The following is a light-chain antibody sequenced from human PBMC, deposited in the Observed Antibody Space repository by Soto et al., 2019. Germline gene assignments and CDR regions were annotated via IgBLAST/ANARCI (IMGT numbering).Light chain of an antibody. CDR1: QSISNL. V-gene: IGKV1-5*01. CDR3: QQYNSYSSWT. CDR2: DAS. Sequence: DIQMTQSPSTLSASVGDRVTITCRASQSISNLLAWYQQMPGKAPKLLMYDASRLKSGVPSRFSGSGSGTELTLSISSLQPDDFATYYCQQYNSYSSWTFGQGTKVEIK. J-gene: IGKJ1*01.